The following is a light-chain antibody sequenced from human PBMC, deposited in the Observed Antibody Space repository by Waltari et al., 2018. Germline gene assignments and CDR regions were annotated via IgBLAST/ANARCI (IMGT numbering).Light chain of an antibody. J-gene: IGKJ1*01. CDR3: QQGSSFPPT. CDR1: QDISNW. V-gene: IGKV1-12*01. CDR2: GAF. Sequence: DIQMTQSPSSVSASVGDRVPITCRASQDISNWLAWYQQKPGKGPNLLIFGAFTLQSGAPSRFSGSGSGTYFTLTISGLQPEDSANYFCQQGSSFPPTFGQATKVEIK.